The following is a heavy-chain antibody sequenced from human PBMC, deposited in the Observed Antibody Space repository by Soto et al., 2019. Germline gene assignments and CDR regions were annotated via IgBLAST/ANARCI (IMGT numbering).Heavy chain of an antibody. J-gene: IGHJ4*02. V-gene: IGHV4-59*01. CDR3: ARLQAKQLVIN. CDR2: IYYSGST. CDR1: GGSISSYY. Sequence: SPTLSLTCTVSGGSISSYYWSWIRQPPGKGLEWIGYIYYSGSTNYNPSLKSRVTISVDTSKNQFSLKLSSVTAADTAVYYCARLQAKQLVINWGQGTLVTVSS. D-gene: IGHD6-6*01.